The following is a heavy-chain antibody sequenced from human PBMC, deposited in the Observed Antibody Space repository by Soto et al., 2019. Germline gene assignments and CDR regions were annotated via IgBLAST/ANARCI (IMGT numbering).Heavy chain of an antibody. CDR3: VGEALGKCWFDP. Sequence: QVQLVQSGAEVKQPGSSVKVSCKASGGTFNNYAFSWVRQAPGQGLEWVGGIVPGSGAPNYAQKFKGRVTLIADESTGAAYMELSSLRLEDTGVYYCVGEALGKCWFDPGGQGSLVTVSS. CDR2: IVPGSGAP. CDR1: GGTFNNYA. J-gene: IGHJ5*02. D-gene: IGHD7-27*01. V-gene: IGHV1-69*12.